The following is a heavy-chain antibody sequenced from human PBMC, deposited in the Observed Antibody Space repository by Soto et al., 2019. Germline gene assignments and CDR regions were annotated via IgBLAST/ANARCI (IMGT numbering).Heavy chain of an antibody. D-gene: IGHD2-21*02. J-gene: IGHJ4*02. CDR1: GYTFTSYA. Sequence: ASVKVSCKASGYTFTSYAMHWVRQAPGQRLEWMGWINAGNGNTKYSQKFQGRVTITRDTSASTAYMELSSLRSEDTAVYYCARDGAYCGGDCYTNFDYWGQGTLVTVSS. V-gene: IGHV1-3*01. CDR2: INAGNGNT. CDR3: ARDGAYCGGDCYTNFDY.